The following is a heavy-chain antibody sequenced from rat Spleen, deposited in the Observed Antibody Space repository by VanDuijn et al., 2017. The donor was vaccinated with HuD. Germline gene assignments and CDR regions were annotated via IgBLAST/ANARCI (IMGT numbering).Heavy chain of an antibody. D-gene: IGHD1-9*01. Sequence: EVQLVESGGGLVQPGRSLKLSCVVSGFTFSDYGMNWIRQAPGKGLEWVAYISARSGTIYYEETVRGRFTISRDNAKNTLYLQLSSLRSEDTALYYCATSYYGYKRFAYWGQGTLVTVSS. CDR3: ATSYYGYKRFAY. CDR1: GFTFSDYG. V-gene: IGHV5-34*01. J-gene: IGHJ3*01. CDR2: ISARSGTI.